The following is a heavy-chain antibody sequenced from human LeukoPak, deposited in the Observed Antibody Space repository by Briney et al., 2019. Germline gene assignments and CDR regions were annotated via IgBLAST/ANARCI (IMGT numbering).Heavy chain of an antibody. V-gene: IGHV4-4*02. D-gene: IGHD3-10*01. Sequence: SGTLSLTCAVSGGSISSSNWWSWVRQPPGKGLEWIGEIYHSGSTNYNPSLKSRVTISVDKSKNQFSLKLSSVTAADTAVYYCAGNMVRGVIIRAYYFDYWGQGTLVTVSS. CDR3: AGNMVRGVIIRAYYFDY. CDR1: GGSISSSNW. CDR2: IYHSGST. J-gene: IGHJ4*02.